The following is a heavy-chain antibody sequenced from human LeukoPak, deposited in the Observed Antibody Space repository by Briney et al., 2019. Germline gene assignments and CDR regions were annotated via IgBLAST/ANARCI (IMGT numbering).Heavy chain of an antibody. V-gene: IGHV4-61*02. D-gene: IGHD3-10*01. J-gene: IGHJ4*01. CDR3: ARALHYHGSGSYVA. CDR2: IYTSGST. Sequence: SETLSLTCAVYGGSISSGSYYWSWIRQPAGKGLKWIGRIYTSGSTNYNPSLKSRVTISVDTSKNQFSLKLSSVTAADTAVYYCARALHYHGSGSYVAWGQATLVTVSS. CDR1: GGSISSGSYY.